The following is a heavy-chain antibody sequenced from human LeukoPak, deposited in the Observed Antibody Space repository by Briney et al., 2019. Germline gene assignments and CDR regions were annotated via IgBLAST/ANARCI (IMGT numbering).Heavy chain of an antibody. D-gene: IGHD1-26*01. CDR2: IYHSGST. V-gene: IGHV4-4*02. Sequence: PSETLSLTCAVSGGSISSSNWWSWVRQPPGKGLEWVGEIYHSGSTNYNPSLKSRVTISVDKSKNQFSLKLSSVTAADTAVYYCASSVGASHGAFDIWGQGTMVTVSS. J-gene: IGHJ3*02. CDR3: ASSVGASHGAFDI. CDR1: GGSISSSNW.